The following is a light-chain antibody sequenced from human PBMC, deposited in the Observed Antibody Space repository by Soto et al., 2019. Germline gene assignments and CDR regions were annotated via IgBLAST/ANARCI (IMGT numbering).Light chain of an antibody. J-gene: IGKJ1*01. V-gene: IGKV1-5*03. CDR1: QSISSW. Sequence: DIQMTQSASSLSASVGDRVTITCRASQSISSWLAWYQQKPGKAPNLLIYKASSLESGVPSRFSGSASGTEFTLTISSLQTDDFATYYCQQYNSYPWTFGQGTKVEIK. CDR3: QQYNSYPWT. CDR2: KAS.